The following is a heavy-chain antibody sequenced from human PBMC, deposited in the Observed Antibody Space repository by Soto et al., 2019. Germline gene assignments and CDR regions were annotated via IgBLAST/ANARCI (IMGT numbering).Heavy chain of an antibody. CDR1: GFIFSSYW. J-gene: IGHJ4*02. D-gene: IGHD6-19*01. Sequence: GGSLRLSCSASGFIFSSYWMAWVRHAPGKGLEWVANVKQDGSEQHYVDSVKGRFTISRDNVKNSLFLQMNSLRAEDTAVYYCVGGSGWVMDYWGQGTLVTVSS. CDR3: VGGSGWVMDY. CDR2: VKQDGSEQ. V-gene: IGHV3-7*03.